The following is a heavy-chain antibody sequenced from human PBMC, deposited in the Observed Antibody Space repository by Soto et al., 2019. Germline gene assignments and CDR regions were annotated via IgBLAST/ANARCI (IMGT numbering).Heavy chain of an antibody. CDR1: GYTFTSYA. V-gene: IGHV1-3*05. D-gene: IGHD2-21*02. CDR3: TRSIVVVTALDY. CDR2: INAGNGNT. Sequence: QVQLVQSGAEEKKPGASVKVSCKASGYTFTSYAMHWVRQAPGQRLEWMGWINAGNGNTKHSQKFQGRVTNTRETSASMADMALSSLRSEDTAVYYCTRSIVVVTALDYWGQGTLVTVSS. J-gene: IGHJ4*02.